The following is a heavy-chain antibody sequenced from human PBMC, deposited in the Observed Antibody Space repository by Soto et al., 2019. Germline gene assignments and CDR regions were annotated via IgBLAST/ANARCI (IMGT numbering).Heavy chain of an antibody. CDR1: GFTFSSYS. J-gene: IGHJ4*02. CDR2: ISSSSSTI. Sequence: EVQLVESGGGLVQPGGSLRLSCAASGFTFSSYSMNWVRQAPGKGLEWVSYISSSSSTIYYADSVKGRFTISRDNAKNSLYLQMNSLRDEDTAVYYCARDPLRYYDYVWGSSLFYFDYWGQGTLVTVSS. D-gene: IGHD3-16*01. CDR3: ARDPLRYYDYVWGSSLFYFDY. V-gene: IGHV3-48*02.